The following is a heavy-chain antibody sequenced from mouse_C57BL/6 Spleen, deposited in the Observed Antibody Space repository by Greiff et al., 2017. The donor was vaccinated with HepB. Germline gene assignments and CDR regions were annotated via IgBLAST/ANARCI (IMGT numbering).Heavy chain of an antibody. D-gene: IGHD1-1*01. CDR1: GYTFTSYT. CDR3: ASYYYGSSRYYAMDY. V-gene: IGHV1-4*01. Sequence: VQLQQSGAELARPGASVKMSCKASGYTFTSYTMHWVKQRPGQGLEWIGYINPSSGYTKYNQKFKDKATLTADKSSSTAYMQLSSLTSEDSAVYYCASYYYGSSRYYAMDYWGQGTSVTVSS. CDR2: INPSSGYT. J-gene: IGHJ4*01.